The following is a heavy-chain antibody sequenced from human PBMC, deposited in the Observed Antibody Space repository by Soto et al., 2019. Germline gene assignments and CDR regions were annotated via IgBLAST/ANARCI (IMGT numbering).Heavy chain of an antibody. D-gene: IGHD2-15*01. CDR2: IYYSGST. J-gene: IGHJ3*02. CDR3: ARDLGDCSGGSCYDAFDI. V-gene: IGHV4-59*01. CDR1: GGSISSYY. Sequence: LSLTCTVSGGSISSYYWSWIRQPPGKGLEWIGYIYYSGSTNYNPSLKSRVTISVDTSKNQFSLKLSSVTAADTAVYYCARDLGDCSGGSCYDAFDIWGQGTMVTVSS.